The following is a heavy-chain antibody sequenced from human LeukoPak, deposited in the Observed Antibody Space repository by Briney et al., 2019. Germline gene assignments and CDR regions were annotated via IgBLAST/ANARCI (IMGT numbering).Heavy chain of an antibody. V-gene: IGHV1-18*01. CDR2: ISAYNGNT. D-gene: IGHD3-10*01. J-gene: IGHJ5*02. CDR3: ALPIITMVRGVIPWFDP. Sequence: ASVKVSCKASGYTFTSYGSSWVGQAPGQGLEWMGWISAYNGNTNYAQKLQGRVTMTTDTSASTAYMELRSLRSDDTAVYYCALPIITMVRGVIPWFDPRGQGTLVTVSS. CDR1: GYTFTSYG.